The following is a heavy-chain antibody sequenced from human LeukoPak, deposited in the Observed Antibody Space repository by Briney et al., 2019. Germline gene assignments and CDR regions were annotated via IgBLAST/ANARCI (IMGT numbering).Heavy chain of an antibody. V-gene: IGHV5-51*01. J-gene: IGHJ4*02. CDR3: ARAENYFGY. Sequence: GESLKISCTGSGYSFPNHWIGWVRQMPGKGLEWMGIIFPGDSDIRYGPSFQGQVTISVDKSISTAYLQWSSLKASDTAMYYCARAENYFGYWGQGTLVTVSS. CDR1: GYSFPNHW. D-gene: IGHD5-24*01. CDR2: IFPGDSDI.